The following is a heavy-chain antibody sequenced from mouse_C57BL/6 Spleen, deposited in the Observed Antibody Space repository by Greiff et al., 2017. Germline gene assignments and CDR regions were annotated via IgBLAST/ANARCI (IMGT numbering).Heavy chain of an antibody. CDR3: ATGTGFAY. CDR2: INSDGGST. D-gene: IGHD4-1*01. CDR1: EYEFPSYD. V-gene: IGHV5-2*01. J-gene: IGHJ3*01. Sequence: EVMLVESGGGLVQPGESLKLSCESNEYEFPSYDISWGRKTPGKRLELVAAINSDGGSTYYPDTMERRFIISRDNTKKTLYLQMSRVRSEDTALYYCATGTGFAYWGQGTLVTVSA.